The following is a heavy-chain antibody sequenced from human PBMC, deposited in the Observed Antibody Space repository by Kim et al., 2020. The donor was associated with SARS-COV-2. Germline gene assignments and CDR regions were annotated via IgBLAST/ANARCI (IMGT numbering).Heavy chain of an antibody. Sequence: YAASVKGRFTISRDDSKNTAYLQMNSLKTEDTAVYYCTRISSGYYSPFDYWGQGTLVTVSS. V-gene: IGHV3-73*01. CDR3: TRISSGYYSPFDY. D-gene: IGHD3-22*01. J-gene: IGHJ4*02.